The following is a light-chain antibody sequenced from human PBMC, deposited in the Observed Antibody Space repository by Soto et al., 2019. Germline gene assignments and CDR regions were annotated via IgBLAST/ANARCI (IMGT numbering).Light chain of an antibody. CDR2: GAS. CDR3: QQYNSYFFT. CDR1: ETINSG. V-gene: IGKV1-5*03. J-gene: IGKJ3*01. Sequence: DIQMTQSPSTLSASVGDRVNITCRASETINSGLAWYQQKPGKAPKLLIYGASSLQTGVPSRFSGSAPGTELPLTISRLQPDDFATYYFQQYNSYFFTFGPGTKVDV.